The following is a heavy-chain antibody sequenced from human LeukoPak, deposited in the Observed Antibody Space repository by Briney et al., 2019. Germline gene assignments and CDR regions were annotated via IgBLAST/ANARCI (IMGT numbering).Heavy chain of an antibody. Sequence: SETLSLTCTVSDGSISSSNYYWGWIRQSPGKGLQWIGSFYYSGDSYYNPSLKSRVTISVDTSKNQFSLKLNSVTAADTAVYYCARHLGDCSSTGCYGGVDYWGQGTLVTVSS. J-gene: IGHJ4*02. CDR2: FYYSGDS. CDR3: ARHLGDCSSTGCYGGVDY. CDR1: DGSISSSNYY. D-gene: IGHD2-2*01. V-gene: IGHV4-39*01.